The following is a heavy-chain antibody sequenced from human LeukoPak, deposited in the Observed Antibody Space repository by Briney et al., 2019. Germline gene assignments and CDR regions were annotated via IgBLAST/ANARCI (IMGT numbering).Heavy chain of an antibody. Sequence: GGSLRLSCAASGFTFSSNGMHWVRQAPGKGLEWVAFIRYDGSNKYYADSVKGRFTISRDDSKNTLYLQMNSLRAEDTAVYYCAKGNSNYGYYFDYWGQGTLVTVSS. J-gene: IGHJ4*02. V-gene: IGHV3-30*02. CDR1: GFTFSSNG. CDR3: AKGNSNYGYYFDY. D-gene: IGHD4-11*01. CDR2: IRYDGSNK.